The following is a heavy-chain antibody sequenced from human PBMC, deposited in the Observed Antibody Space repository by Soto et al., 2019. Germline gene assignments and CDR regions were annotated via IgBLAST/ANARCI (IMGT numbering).Heavy chain of an antibody. CDR2: ISYDGSNK. D-gene: IGHD1-26*01. J-gene: IGHJ4*02. V-gene: IGHV3-30-3*01. Sequence: QVQLVESGGGVVQPGRSLRLSCAASGFTFSSYAMHWVRQAPGKGLEWVAVISYDGSNKHYADSVKGRFTISRDNSKNTLYLPMNGLRAEDTAVYYGARDGTQGYWGQGTLVTVSS. CDR3: ARDGTQGY. CDR1: GFTFSSYA.